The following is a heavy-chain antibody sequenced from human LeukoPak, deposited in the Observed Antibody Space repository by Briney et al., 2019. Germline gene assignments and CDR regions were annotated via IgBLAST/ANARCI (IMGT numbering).Heavy chain of an antibody. CDR1: GVSISSSNSY. Sequence: PSQTLSLTCAVSGVSISSSNSYWGWIRQPPGKGLEWIGSIYYSGNTYYNASLKSQVSISIDTSKNQFSLRLTSVTAADTAVYYCARQTGSGLFILPGGQGTLVTVSS. J-gene: IGHJ4*02. CDR3: ARQTGSGLFILP. V-gene: IGHV4-39*01. D-gene: IGHD3/OR15-3a*01. CDR2: IYYSGNT.